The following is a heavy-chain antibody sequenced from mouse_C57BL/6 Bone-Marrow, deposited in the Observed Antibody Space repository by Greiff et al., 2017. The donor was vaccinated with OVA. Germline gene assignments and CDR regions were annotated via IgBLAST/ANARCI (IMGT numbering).Heavy chain of an antibody. Sequence: DVMLVESGEGLVKPGGSLKLSCAASGFTFSSYAMSWVRQTPEKRLEWVAYLSSGGDYIYYADTVKGRFTISRDNARNTLYLQMSSLKSEDTAMYYCTRRGITAVVATYYYAMDYWGQGTSVTVSS. J-gene: IGHJ4*01. D-gene: IGHD1-1*01. CDR2: LSSGGDYI. CDR1: GFTFSSYA. V-gene: IGHV5-9-1*02. CDR3: TRRGITAVVATYYYAMDY.